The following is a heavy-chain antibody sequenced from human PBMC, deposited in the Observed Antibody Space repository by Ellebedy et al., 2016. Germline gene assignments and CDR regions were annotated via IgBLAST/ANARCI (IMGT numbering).Heavy chain of an antibody. J-gene: IGHJ6*03. CDR2: IGWNGDNK. CDR1: GFNFDDYD. Sequence: GGSLRLXXAASGFNFDDYDMHWVRQAPGKGLEWVSGIGWNGDNKRYADSVKGRFTISRDNAKNSLYLHIDSLRTEDTAIYYCVKEARGVAAGIYYYFYMDVWGKGTTVTVSS. CDR3: VKEARGVAAGIYYYFYMDV. V-gene: IGHV3-9*01. D-gene: IGHD6-13*01.